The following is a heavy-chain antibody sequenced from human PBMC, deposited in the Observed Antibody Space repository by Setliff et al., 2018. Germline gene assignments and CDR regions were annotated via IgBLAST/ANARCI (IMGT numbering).Heavy chain of an antibody. CDR2: IYPDGTT. D-gene: IGHD6-13*01. CDR3: ARQPYSTTYYYYYYYMDV. V-gene: IGHV4-4*08. Sequence: PSETLSLTCIVSADSMNNNFWTWIRRPPGKGLEWIGYIYPDGTTNYNPSLKSRMTISLDMSKNQFSLNLNSVTAADTAVYYCARQPYSTTYYYYYYYMDVWGKGTTVTVSS. J-gene: IGHJ6*03. CDR1: ADSMNNNF.